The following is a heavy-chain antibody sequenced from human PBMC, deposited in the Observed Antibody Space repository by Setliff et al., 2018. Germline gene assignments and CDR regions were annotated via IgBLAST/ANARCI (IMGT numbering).Heavy chain of an antibody. CDR3: ATGFVGFGVVPRALDV. Sequence: SVKVSCKASGGTFSSYAITWVRQAPGQGLEWMGGIIPIFGTAKYAQKFQGRVTITADQSTRTAYMELSSLRSEDTAVYYCATGFVGFGVVPRALDVWGKGTTVTVSS. CDR1: GGTFSSYA. CDR2: IIPIFGTA. V-gene: IGHV1-69*13. D-gene: IGHD3-3*01. J-gene: IGHJ6*04.